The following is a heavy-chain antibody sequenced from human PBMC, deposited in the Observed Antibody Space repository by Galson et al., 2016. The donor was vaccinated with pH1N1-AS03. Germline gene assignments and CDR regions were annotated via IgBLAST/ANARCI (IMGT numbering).Heavy chain of an antibody. V-gene: IGHV4-38-2*01. CDR1: GYSISSGYC. J-gene: IGHJ4*02. CDR3: ARSDRVLTAASTRPEGGDY. D-gene: IGHD6-13*01. CDR2: IYHSGST. Sequence: TLSLTCAVSGYSISSGYCWGWIRQPPGKGLEWIGSIYHSGSTYYNPSLKSRFTISIDTSKNQFSPKLSSVTAADTAVYYCARSDRVLTAASTRPEGGDYWGQGTLVTVSS.